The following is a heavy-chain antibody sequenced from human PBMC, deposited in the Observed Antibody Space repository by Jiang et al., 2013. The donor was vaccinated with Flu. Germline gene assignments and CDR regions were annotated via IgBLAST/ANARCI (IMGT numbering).Heavy chain of an antibody. CDR2: IRLSSGLT. V-gene: IGHV1-46*01. CDR1: GYTFTDYY. CDR3: ARESPEVYYFDY. J-gene: IGHJ4*02. Sequence: SGAEVKNPGASVRVSCKASGYTFTDYYVHWMRQAPGQGLEWMGIIRLSSGLTQYPQKFQGRVTMTSDTSTSTVYMELSGLRSDDTAIYYCARESPEVYYFDYWGQGPLVTVSS.